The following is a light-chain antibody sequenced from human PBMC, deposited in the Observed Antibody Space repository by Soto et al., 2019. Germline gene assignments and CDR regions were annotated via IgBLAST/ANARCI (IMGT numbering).Light chain of an antibody. CDR3: CSYAGSSTLI. CDR1: SSDVGSYNL. CDR2: EGS. V-gene: IGLV2-23*01. J-gene: IGLJ2*01. Sequence: QSALTQPASVSGSPGQSITISCTGTSSDVGSYNLVSWYQQHPGKAPKLMIYEGSKRPSGVSNRFSGSKSGNTASLTISGLQAEDVADYYCCSYAGSSTLIFGGGTQPTVL.